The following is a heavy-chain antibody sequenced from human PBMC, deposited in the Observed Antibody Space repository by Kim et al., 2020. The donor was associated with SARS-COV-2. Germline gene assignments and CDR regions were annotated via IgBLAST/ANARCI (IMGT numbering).Heavy chain of an antibody. CDR3: ARRLRGYSYGSSGSFDY. Sequence: LESRVTISVDTSKNQFSLKLSSVTAADTAVYYCARRLRGYSYGSSGSFDYWGQGTLVTVSS. V-gene: IGHV4-39*01. D-gene: IGHD5-18*01. J-gene: IGHJ4*02.